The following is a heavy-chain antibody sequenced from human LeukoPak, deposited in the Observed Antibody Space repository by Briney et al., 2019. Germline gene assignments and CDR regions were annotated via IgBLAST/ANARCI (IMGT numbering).Heavy chain of an antibody. Sequence: PSETLSLTCTVSGGSISTYYWTWIRQPPGKGLEWMGYIYYSGSTNYNPSLKSRVTISVDTSKNQFSLKLSSVTAADTAVYYCARGLSGYYDSSGYYSKGYWGQGTLVTVSS. CDR1: GGSISTYY. CDR3: ARGLSGYYDSSGYYSKGY. D-gene: IGHD3-22*01. J-gene: IGHJ4*02. CDR2: IYYSGST. V-gene: IGHV4-59*12.